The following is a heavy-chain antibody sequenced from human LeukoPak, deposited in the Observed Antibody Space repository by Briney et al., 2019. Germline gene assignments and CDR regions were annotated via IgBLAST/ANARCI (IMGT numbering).Heavy chain of an antibody. Sequence: GGSLRLSCTASGFTFGDYAMSWVRQAPGKGLEWVGFIRSKAYGGTTECAASVKGRFTISRDDSKSIAYLQMNSLKTEDTAVYYCTGYYYGSGSYYPFDYWGQGTLVTVSS. J-gene: IGHJ4*02. CDR1: GFTFGDYA. CDR2: IRSKAYGGTT. CDR3: TGYYYGSGSYYPFDY. D-gene: IGHD3-10*01. V-gene: IGHV3-49*04.